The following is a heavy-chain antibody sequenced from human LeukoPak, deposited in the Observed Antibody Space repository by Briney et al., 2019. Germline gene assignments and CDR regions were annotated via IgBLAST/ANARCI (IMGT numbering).Heavy chain of an antibody. V-gene: IGHV4-4*02. CDR3: ARNVLLWFGELLQPAAFDI. CDR1: GGSICSSNW. J-gene: IGHJ3*02. D-gene: IGHD3-10*01. Sequence: SETLSLTCAVSGGSICSSNWWSWVRPPPGKGLEWIGEIYHSGSTNYNPSLKSRVTISVDKSKNQFSLKLSSVTAADTAVYYCARNVLLWFGELLQPAAFDIWGQGTMVTVSS. CDR2: IYHSGST.